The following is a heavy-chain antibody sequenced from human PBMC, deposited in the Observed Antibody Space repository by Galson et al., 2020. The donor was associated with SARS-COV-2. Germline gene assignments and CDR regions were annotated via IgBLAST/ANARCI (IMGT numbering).Heavy chain of an antibody. Sequence: SQTLSPTCAISGDSVSSNSAAWNWIRQSPSRGLEWRGRTYYRSKRNNDYAVSVKSRITINPDTSKNQFSLQLNSVTPEDTAVYYCARDRHTFSGWHGGWFDPWGQGTLVTVSS. CDR2: TYYRSKRNN. V-gene: IGHV6-1*01. CDR1: GDSVSSNSAA. J-gene: IGHJ5*02. D-gene: IGHD6-19*01. CDR3: ARDRHTFSGWHGGWFDP.